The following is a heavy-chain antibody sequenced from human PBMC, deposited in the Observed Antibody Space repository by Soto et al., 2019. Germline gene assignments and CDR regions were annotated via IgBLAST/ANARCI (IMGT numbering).Heavy chain of an antibody. V-gene: IGHV1-69*04. J-gene: IGHJ4*02. CDR3: ARELGYYDSSGYPFDY. CDR2: IIPILGIA. D-gene: IGHD3-22*01. Sequence: ASVKVSCKASGGTFSSYTISWVRQAPGQGLEWMGRIIPILGIANYAQKFQGRVTITADKSTSTAYMELSSLRSEDTAVYYCARELGYYDSSGYPFDYWGQGTLVTVSS. CDR1: GGTFSSYT.